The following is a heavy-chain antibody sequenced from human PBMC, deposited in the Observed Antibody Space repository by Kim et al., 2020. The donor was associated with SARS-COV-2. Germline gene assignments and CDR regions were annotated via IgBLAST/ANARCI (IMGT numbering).Heavy chain of an antibody. CDR3: ASGGILRWVYYYYYYMDV. CDR1: GGSFSGYY. V-gene: IGHV4-34*01. D-gene: IGHD3-3*01. J-gene: IGHJ6*03. Sequence: SETLSLTCAVYGGSFSGYYWSWIRQPPGKGLEWIGEINHSGSTNYNPSLKSRVTISLDTSKNQFSLKLSSVTAADTAVYYCASGGILRWVYYYYYYMDVWGKGTTVTVSS. CDR2: INHSGST.